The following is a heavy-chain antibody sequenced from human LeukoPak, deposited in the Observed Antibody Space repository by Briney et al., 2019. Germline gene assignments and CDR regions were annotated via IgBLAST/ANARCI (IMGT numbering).Heavy chain of an antibody. D-gene: IGHD5-18*01. V-gene: IGHV3-23*01. J-gene: IGHJ4*02. Sequence: PGGSLRLSCAASGFTFSSYAMSWVRQAPGRGLEWVSAISGSGGSTYYADSVKGRFTISRDNSKNTLYLQMNSLRAEDTAVYYCANSHLWRDTAVTEKRDYWGQGTLVTVSS. CDR1: GFTFSSYA. CDR2: ISGSGGST. CDR3: ANSHLWRDTAVTEKRDY.